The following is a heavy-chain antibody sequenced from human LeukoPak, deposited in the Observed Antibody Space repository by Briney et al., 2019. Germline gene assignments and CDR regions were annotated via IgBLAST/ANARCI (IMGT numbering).Heavy chain of an antibody. CDR3: ARGAGGVTYYYDSSGYAFFDY. V-gene: IGHV1-69*04. J-gene: IGHJ4*02. CDR1: GGTFSSYA. D-gene: IGHD3-22*01. Sequence: SVKVSCKASGGTFSSYAISWVRQAPGQGLEWMGRIIPILGIANYAQKLQGRVTMTTDTSTSTAYMELRSLRSDDTAVYYCARGAGGVTYYYDSSGYAFFDYWGQGTLVTVSS. CDR2: IIPILGIA.